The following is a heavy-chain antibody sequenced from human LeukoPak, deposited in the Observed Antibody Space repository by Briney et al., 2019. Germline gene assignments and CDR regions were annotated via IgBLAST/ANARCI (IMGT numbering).Heavy chain of an antibody. CDR3: AKDQKDISSWYTCWFDP. CDR2: ISGSGGST. D-gene: IGHD6-13*01. V-gene: IGHV3-23*01. J-gene: IGHJ5*02. CDR1: GFTFSSYA. Sequence: PGGSLRLSCAASGFTFSSYAMSWVRQAPGKGLEWVSAISGSGGSTYYADSVKGRFTISRDNSKNTLYLQMNSLRAEDTAVYYCAKDQKDISSWYTCWFDPWGQGTLVTVSS.